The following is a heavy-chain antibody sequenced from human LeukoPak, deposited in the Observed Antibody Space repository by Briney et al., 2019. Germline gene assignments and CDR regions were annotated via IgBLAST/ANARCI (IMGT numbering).Heavy chain of an antibody. D-gene: IGHD2-15*01. V-gene: IGHV1-46*01. CDR2: INPSGGST. CDR3: AATSEGYCSGGSCHMGSCDC. J-gene: IGHJ4*02. Sequence: ASVKVSCKASGYTFTSYYMHWVRQAPGQGLEWMGIINPSGGSTSYAQKFQGRVTMTRDTSTSTVYMELSSLRSEDTAVYYCAATSEGYCSGGSCHMGSCDCWGQGTLVTVSS. CDR1: GYTFTSYY.